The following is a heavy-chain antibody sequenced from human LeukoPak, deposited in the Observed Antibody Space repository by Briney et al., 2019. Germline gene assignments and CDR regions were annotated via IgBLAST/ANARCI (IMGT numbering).Heavy chain of an antibody. CDR3: ARSRYSGYDSPFDY. J-gene: IGHJ4*02. Sequence: GGSLRLSCAASGFTFSSYSMNWVRQAPGKGLEWVSYISGSSSSIYYADSVKGRFTISRDNAKNSLYLQMNSLRAEDTAVYYCARSRYSGYDSPFDYWGQGTLVTVSS. CDR1: GFTFSSYS. D-gene: IGHD5-12*01. CDR2: ISGSSSSI. V-gene: IGHV3-48*01.